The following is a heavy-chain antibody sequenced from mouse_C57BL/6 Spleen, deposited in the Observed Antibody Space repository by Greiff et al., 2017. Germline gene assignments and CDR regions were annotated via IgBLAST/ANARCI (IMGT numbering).Heavy chain of an antibody. Sequence: SGPELVKPGASVKISCKASGYSFTDYNMNWVKQSHGKSLEWIGVINPNYGTTSYNQKFKGKATLTVDQSSSTAYLQLNSLTSEDSAVCDWAIYGDYAMDYWGQGTSVTVSS. CDR1: GYSFTDYN. CDR2: INPNYGTT. D-gene: IGHD1-2*01. J-gene: IGHJ4*01. CDR3: AIYGDYAMDY. V-gene: IGHV1-39*01.